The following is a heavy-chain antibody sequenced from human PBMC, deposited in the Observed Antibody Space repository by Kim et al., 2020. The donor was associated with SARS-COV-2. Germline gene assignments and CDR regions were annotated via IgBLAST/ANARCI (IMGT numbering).Heavy chain of an antibody. CDR1: GFTFSSYA. V-gene: IGHV3-23*01. CDR2: ISGSGGST. Sequence: GGSLRLSCAASGFTFSSYAMSWVRQAPGKGLEWVSAISGSGGSTYYADSVKGRFTISRDNSKNTLYLQMNSLRAEDTAVYYCAEDVPHLVSGSYVDYWGQGTLVTVSS. CDR3: AEDVPHLVSGSYVDY. J-gene: IGHJ4*02. D-gene: IGHD1-26*01.